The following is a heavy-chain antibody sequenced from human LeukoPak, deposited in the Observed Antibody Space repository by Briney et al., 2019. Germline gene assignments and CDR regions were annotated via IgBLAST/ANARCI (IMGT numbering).Heavy chain of an antibody. D-gene: IGHD4-17*01. CDR1: GFTFSNYW. Sequence: PVRSLRLSCAASGFTFSNYWMAWVRQSPGQGLRWIAKRKQDTIEKNCVESVRRRITTSRDNAKSSLLLQLRSLRVNDTAVYYCARDQDGALDYWSQGSLVTVSS. V-gene: IGHV3-7*01. J-gene: IGHJ4*02. CDR2: RKQDTIEK. CDR3: ARDQDGALDY.